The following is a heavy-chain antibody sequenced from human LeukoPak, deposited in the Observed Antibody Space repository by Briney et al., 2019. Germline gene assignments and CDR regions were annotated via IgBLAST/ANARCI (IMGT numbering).Heavy chain of an antibody. J-gene: IGHJ4*02. CDR3: ARSTEWLSIVPLDY. D-gene: IGHD3-3*01. V-gene: IGHV4-61*02. CDR2: IYTSGST. CDR1: GGSISSGSYY. Sequence: SETLSLTCTVSGGSISSGSYYWSWLRQPAGKGLEWIGRIYTSGSTNYNPSLKSRVTISVDTSKNQFSLKLSSVTAADTAVYYCARSTEWLSIVPLDYWGQGTLVTVSS.